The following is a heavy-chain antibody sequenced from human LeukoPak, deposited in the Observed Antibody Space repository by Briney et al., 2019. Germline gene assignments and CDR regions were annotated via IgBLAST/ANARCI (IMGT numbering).Heavy chain of an antibody. Sequence: SETLSLTCTVSGASISSYYWSWIRQPPGKGLEWIGYIYYSGSTNYNPSLKSRVTISVDTSKNQFSLNLSSVTAADTAVYYCARDLLSTAGYFDYWGQGTLVTVSS. CDR2: IYYSGST. J-gene: IGHJ4*02. CDR1: GASISSYY. V-gene: IGHV4-59*01. D-gene: IGHD6-19*01. CDR3: ARDLLSTAGYFDY.